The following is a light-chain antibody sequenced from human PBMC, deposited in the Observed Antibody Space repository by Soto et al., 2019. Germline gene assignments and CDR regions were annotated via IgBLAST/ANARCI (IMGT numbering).Light chain of an antibody. J-gene: IGLJ2*01. CDR1: SSNIGSNS. V-gene: IGLV1-47*01. CDR2: RND. Sequence: QSVLTQPPSASGTPGQRVTISCSGRSSNIGSNSVYWYQQLPGTAPKLLIYRNDQRPSGVPDRFSVSRSGTSASLAISGLRSEDEAGYFCTAWDDTLSGLVFGGGTKLTVL. CDR3: TAWDDTLSGLV.